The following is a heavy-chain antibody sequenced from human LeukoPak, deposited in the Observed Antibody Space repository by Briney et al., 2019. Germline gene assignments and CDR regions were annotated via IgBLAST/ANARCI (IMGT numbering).Heavy chain of an antibody. CDR3: ARVLSIVVVPGATFWFDP. CDR1: GFTFSSYG. V-gene: IGHV3-33*01. CDR2: IWYDGSNK. D-gene: IGHD2-2*01. Sequence: GGSLRLSCAASGFTFSSYGMHWVRQAPGKGLEWVAVIWYDGSNKYYADSVKGRFTISRDNSKNTLYLQMNSLRAEDTAVYHCARVLSIVVVPGATFWFDPWGQGTLVTVSS. J-gene: IGHJ5*02.